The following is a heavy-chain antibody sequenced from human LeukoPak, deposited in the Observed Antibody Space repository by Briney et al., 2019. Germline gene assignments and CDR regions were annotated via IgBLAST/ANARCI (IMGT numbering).Heavy chain of an antibody. J-gene: IGHJ4*02. CDR1: GFIVSSNY. CDR3: AALARDY. CDR2: IHNDSST. D-gene: IGHD3-3*02. Sequence: PGGSLRLSCAASGFIVSSNYMTWVRQAPGEGLEWVSVIHNDSSTYYTDSVKGRFTISRDNSKNTLYLQMNSLRVEDTAVYYCAALARDYWGQGTLVTVSS. V-gene: IGHV3-53*01.